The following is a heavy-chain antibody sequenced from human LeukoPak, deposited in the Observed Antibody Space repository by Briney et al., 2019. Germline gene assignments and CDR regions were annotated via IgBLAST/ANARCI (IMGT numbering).Heavy chain of an antibody. CDR2: LYTSGGT. CDR1: GVSISSHY. V-gene: IGHV4-4*07. J-gene: IGHJ5*02. D-gene: IGHD5-18*01. CDR3: ARVQGFSYTYDWFDP. Sequence: SETLSLTCSVSGVSISSHYWSWIRQPAGKGLEWIGRLYTSGGTNYNPSLKSRVTMSVDTSKNQFPLRLSSVTAADTAVYYCARVQGFSYTYDWFDPWGQGTLVTVSS.